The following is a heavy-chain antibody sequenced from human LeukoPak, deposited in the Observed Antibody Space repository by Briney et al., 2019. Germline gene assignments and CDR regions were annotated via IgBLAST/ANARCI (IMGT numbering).Heavy chain of an antibody. CDR3: ARREDNWLDP. Sequence: GRSLRLSCAASGFTFTTYSMHWVRQAPGKGLEWVSYISSTSTTIYYADSVKGRFTISRDNANKSLYLQMNRLRAEDTAVYYCARREDNWLDPWGQGTLVTVST. CDR1: GFTFTTYS. J-gene: IGHJ5*02. D-gene: IGHD1-26*01. CDR2: ISSTSTTI. V-gene: IGHV3-48*01.